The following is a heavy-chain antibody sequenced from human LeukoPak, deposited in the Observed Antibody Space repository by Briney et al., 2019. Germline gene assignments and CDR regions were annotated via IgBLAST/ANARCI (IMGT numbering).Heavy chain of an antibody. CDR2: MNPKSGNT. D-gene: IGHD3-3*01. V-gene: IGHV1-8*01. CDR3: ARVITIFGVVIHNWFDP. CDR1: GYSFTSYD. Sequence: ATVKVSCKASGYSFTSYDINWVRPATGQGLEWMGWMNPKSGNTGYAQKFQGRVTMTRSTSISTAYMELSSLRSEDTAVYYCARVITIFGVVIHNWFDPWGQGTLVTVSS. J-gene: IGHJ5*02.